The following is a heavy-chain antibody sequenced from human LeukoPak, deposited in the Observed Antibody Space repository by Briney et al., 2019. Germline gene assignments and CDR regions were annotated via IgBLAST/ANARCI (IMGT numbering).Heavy chain of an antibody. D-gene: IGHD4-17*01. V-gene: IGHV4-34*01. CDR2: INHSGST. J-gene: IGHJ4*02. CDR1: GGSFSGYY. Sequence: SETLSLTCAVYGGSFSGYYWSWIRQPPGKGLEWIGEINHSGSTNYNPSPKSRVTISVDTSKNQFSLKLSSVTAADTAVYYCARAWDLYGDYGIDYWGQGTLVTVSS. CDR3: ARAWDLYGDYGIDY.